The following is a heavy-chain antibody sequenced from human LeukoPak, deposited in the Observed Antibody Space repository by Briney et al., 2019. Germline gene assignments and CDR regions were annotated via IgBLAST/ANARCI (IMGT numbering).Heavy chain of an antibody. J-gene: IGHJ6*03. CDR3: ARFGPDYENYYYYMDV. D-gene: IGHD4-17*01. CDR1: GYTFTSYD. V-gene: IGHV1-8*03. CDR2: MNPNSGNT. Sequence: ASVKVSCKASGYTFTSYDINWVRQASGQGLEWMGWMNPNSGNTGFAQKFQGRVTITRNTSISTAYMELSSLRSDDTAVYYCARFGPDYENYYYYMDVWGKGTTVTVSS.